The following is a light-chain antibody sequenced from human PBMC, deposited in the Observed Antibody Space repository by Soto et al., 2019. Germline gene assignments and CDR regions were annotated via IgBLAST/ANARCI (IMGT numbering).Light chain of an antibody. CDR3: SSSVGTYIVI. V-gene: IGLV2-11*01. CDR2: DVT. CDR1: SSDVGGYNY. Sequence: QSALTQPRSLSGSPGQSVTISCTGTSSDVGGYNYVSWYQQHPGKAPKLMIYDVTERPSGVPDRFSASKSGNTASLTISGLQAEDEADYYCSSSVGTYIVIFGRGTKVTVL. J-gene: IGLJ2*01.